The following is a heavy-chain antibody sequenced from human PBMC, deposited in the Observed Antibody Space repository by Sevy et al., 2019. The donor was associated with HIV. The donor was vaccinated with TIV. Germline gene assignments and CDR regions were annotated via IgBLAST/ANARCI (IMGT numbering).Heavy chain of an antibody. J-gene: IGHJ4*02. Sequence: GGSLRLSCAASGFIFSNYAMSWVRQAPGKGLEWVSAISVSGVSTYYADSVKGRFTISRDNSKNTLYLQMNSLRAEDTAIYYCAKDRDSSSWYGGDYFDCWGQGSLVTVSS. CDR3: AKDRDSSSWYGGDYFDC. CDR1: GFIFSNYA. CDR2: ISVSGVST. D-gene: IGHD6-13*01. V-gene: IGHV3-23*01.